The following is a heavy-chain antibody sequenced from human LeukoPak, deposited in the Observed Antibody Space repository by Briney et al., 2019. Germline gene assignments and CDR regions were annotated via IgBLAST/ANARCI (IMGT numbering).Heavy chain of an antibody. D-gene: IGHD5-18*01. CDR1: GFTFSSFS. CDR3: ARASRGYSYEVDY. J-gene: IGHJ4*02. CDR2: ISSSSSYI. V-gene: IGHV3-21*05. Sequence: MSGGSLRLSCAASGFTFSSFSMNWVRQAPGKGLEWVSYISSSSSYIYYADSVKGRFTISRDNAKNSLYLQMNSLRAEDTAVYYCARASRGYSYEVDYWGQGTLVTVSS.